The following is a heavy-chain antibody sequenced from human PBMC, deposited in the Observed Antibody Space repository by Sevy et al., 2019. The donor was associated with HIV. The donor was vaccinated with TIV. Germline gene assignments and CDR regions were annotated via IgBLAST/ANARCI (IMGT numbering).Heavy chain of an antibody. D-gene: IGHD3-16*01. CDR1: GFTVSSIY. J-gene: IGHJ6*03. CDR3: AIASWGTYYMDV. Sequence: GGSLRLSCAASGFTVSSIYMSWVRQAPGKGLEWVSVIYSGGSTYYADSVKGRFTISVDNSKNTLYLQMNSLRAEDTAVYYCAIASWGTYYMDVWGKGTTVTVSS. CDR2: IYSGGST. V-gene: IGHV3-53*01.